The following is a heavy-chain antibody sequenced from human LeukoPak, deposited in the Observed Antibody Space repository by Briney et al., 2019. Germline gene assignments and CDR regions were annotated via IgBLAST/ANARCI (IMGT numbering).Heavy chain of an antibody. CDR2: ISSSSSTI. CDR1: GFTFSDYY. D-gene: IGHD4-17*01. V-gene: IGHV3-11*04. CDR3: TRVPYGDYWSSDY. Sequence: GGSLRLSCAASGFTFSDYYMSWIRQAPGKGLEWVSYISSSSSTIYYADSVKGRFTISRDNAKNSLYLQMNSLRAEDTAIYYCTRVPYGDYWSSDYWGQGTLVTVSS. J-gene: IGHJ4*02.